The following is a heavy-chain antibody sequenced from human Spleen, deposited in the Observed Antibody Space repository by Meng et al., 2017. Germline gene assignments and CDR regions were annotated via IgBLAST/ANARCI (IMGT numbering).Heavy chain of an antibody. CDR1: GFTFDDYA. V-gene: IGHV3-20*04. D-gene: IGHD6-13*01. Sequence: GESLKISCAASGFTFDDYAMSWVRQAPGKGLEWVSAINWNGGSRGYADSVKGRFTISRDNAKNSLYLQMQSLRAEDTALYYCARASYSSSYYLNRHDYWGQGTLVTVSS. CDR3: ARASYSSSYYLNRHDY. J-gene: IGHJ4*02. CDR2: INWNGGSR.